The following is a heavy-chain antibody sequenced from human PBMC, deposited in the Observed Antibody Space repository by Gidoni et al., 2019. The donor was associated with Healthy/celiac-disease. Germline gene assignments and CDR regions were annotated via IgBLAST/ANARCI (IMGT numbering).Heavy chain of an antibody. D-gene: IGHD3-10*01. CDR1: GFTFSSYW. V-gene: IGHV3-7*03. Sequence: EVQLVESGGGLVQPGGSLRLSCAASGFTFSSYWMSWVRQAPGKGLEWVANIKQDGSEKYYVDSVKGRFTISRDNAKNSLYLQMNSLRAEDTAVYYCARDFWFGEGGFDPWGQGTLVTVSS. J-gene: IGHJ5*02. CDR2: IKQDGSEK. CDR3: ARDFWFGEGGFDP.